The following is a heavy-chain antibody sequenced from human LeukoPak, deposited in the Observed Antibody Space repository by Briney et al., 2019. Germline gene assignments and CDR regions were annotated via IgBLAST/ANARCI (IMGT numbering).Heavy chain of an antibody. CDR3: ARDGRGSGWYMVAFDI. CDR2: INPGGGST. V-gene: IGHV1-46*01. Sequence: ASVKVSCKASGYTFTSYYMHWVRQAPGQGLEWMGIINPGGGSTSYAQKFQGRVTMTRDTSTSTVYMELSSLRSEDTAVYYCARDGRGSGWYMVAFDIWGQGQWSPSLQ. J-gene: IGHJ3*02. CDR1: GYTFTSYY. D-gene: IGHD6-19*01.